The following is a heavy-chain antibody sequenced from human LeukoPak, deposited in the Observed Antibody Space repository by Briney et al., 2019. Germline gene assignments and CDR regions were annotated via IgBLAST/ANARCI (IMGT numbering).Heavy chain of an antibody. D-gene: IGHD2-8*01. Sequence: SVKVSCKASGGTFSSYAISWVRQAPGQGLEWMGGIIPIFGTANYAQKFQGRVTITADESTSTAYMELSSLRSDDTAVYYCARVSGLYFDDRPLEDYWGQGTLVTVSS. CDR2: IIPIFGTA. CDR3: ARVSGLYFDDRPLEDY. J-gene: IGHJ4*02. CDR1: GGTFSSYA. V-gene: IGHV1-69*01.